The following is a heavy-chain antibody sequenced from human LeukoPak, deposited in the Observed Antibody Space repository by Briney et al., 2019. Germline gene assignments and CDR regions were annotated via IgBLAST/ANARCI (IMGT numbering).Heavy chain of an antibody. J-gene: IGHJ4*02. CDR1: GGSFSGYY. V-gene: IGHV4-34*01. D-gene: IGHD3-10*01. Sequence: KPSETLSLTCAVYGGSFSGYYWSWIRQPPGKGLEWIGEINHSGSTNYNPSLKSRVTISVDTSKNQFSLKLSSVTAADTAVYYCARVSSLSDSGTSYTIDYWGQGTLVTVSS. CDR2: INHSGST. CDR3: ARVSSLSDSGTSYTIDY.